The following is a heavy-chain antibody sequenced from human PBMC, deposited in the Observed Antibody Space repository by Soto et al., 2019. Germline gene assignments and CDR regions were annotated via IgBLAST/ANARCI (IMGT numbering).Heavy chain of an antibody. Sequence: EVQVLATGGGLIQPGGSLRLSCAASGFTVNSNYMSWVRQAPGEGLQWVSITNTGGTTYYADSVKGRFTVSRDNSKNTLYLQMNSLRAEDTAVYYCAEGDGFILAVWGQGTTVSVSS. CDR3: AEGDGFILAV. J-gene: IGHJ6*02. CDR1: GFTVNSNY. D-gene: IGHD1-26*01. V-gene: IGHV3-53*02. CDR2: TNTGGTT.